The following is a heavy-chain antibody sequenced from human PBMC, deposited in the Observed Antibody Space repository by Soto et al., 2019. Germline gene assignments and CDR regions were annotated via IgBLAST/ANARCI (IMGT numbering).Heavy chain of an antibody. CDR3: AKDKDGVITRSHFDY. V-gene: IGHV3-23*01. D-gene: IGHD3-22*01. Sequence: EGQLLQSGGGLVQPGGSLRLSCTGSGFIFSSYAMSWVRQAPGKGLEWISGLNGGGSNTLYADSVKGRFIISRDNFKNTLYLQMNSLRAEDTAVYYCAKDKDGVITRSHFDYWGQGNLVTVSS. J-gene: IGHJ4*02. CDR1: GFIFSSYA. CDR2: LNGGGSNT.